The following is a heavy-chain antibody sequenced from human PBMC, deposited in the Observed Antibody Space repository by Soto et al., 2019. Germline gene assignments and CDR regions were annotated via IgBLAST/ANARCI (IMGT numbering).Heavy chain of an antibody. CDR2: IRAHTGST. CDR3: ATDCYYLGYDTRCYSFYGMDF. J-gene: IGHJ6*02. Sequence: ASVKVSCKASGFTLTSSGVRWVRQAPGQGLEWMGWIRAHTGSTEYAQRFQGRVTMTTDMSTSTAYMELSSLRSEDTAVYYCATDCYYLGYDTRCYSFYGMDFWGQGTPVTVSS. V-gene: IGHV1-18*01. CDR1: GFTLTSSG. D-gene: IGHD2-21*01.